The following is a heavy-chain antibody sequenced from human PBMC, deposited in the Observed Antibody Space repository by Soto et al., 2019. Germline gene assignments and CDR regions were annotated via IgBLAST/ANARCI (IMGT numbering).Heavy chain of an antibody. CDR3: ARGGGVGVAGSAAFDM. Sequence: QLHLVQSGAVVKKPGASVTVSCSASGYPVTAYYMHWVRQAPGRGLEWMGGINPATGAAKYTQTFQGRVTMTRDTSTSTVFMELGGLTSEDTAVFYCARGGGVGVAGSAAFDMWGQRTLVTVSS. D-gene: IGHD3-3*01. CDR1: GYPVTAYY. CDR2: INPATGAA. J-gene: IGHJ3*02. V-gene: IGHV1-2*02.